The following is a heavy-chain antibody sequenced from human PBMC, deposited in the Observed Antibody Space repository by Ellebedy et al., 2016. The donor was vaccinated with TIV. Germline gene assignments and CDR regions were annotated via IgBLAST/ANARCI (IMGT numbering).Heavy chain of an antibody. CDR3: ARSTMIVVVPFDY. Sequence: MPSETLSLTCTVSGGSISSSSYYWGWIRQPPGKGLEWIGSIYYSVSTYYNPCLKSRVTISVDTSKNQLSLKLSSVTAADTAVYYCARSTMIVVVPFDYWGQGTLVTVSS. J-gene: IGHJ4*02. V-gene: IGHV4-39*01. CDR2: IYYSVST. D-gene: IGHD3-22*01. CDR1: GGSISSSSYY.